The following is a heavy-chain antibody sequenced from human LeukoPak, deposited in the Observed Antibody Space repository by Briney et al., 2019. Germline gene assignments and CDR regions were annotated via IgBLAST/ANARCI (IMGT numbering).Heavy chain of an antibody. CDR3: ARDRWHYGSGSGFFDY. J-gene: IGHJ4*02. CDR1: GFSFSDYS. CDR2: IRSSTSNI. Sequence: QPGASLRLSCTASGFSFSDYSMNWVRQAPGKGLEWVSYIRSSTSNIFYAESVKGRFTVSRDNAKNSLYLHMNSLRAEDTAVYYCARDRWHYGSGSGFFDYWGQGTLVTVSS. V-gene: IGHV3-48*01. D-gene: IGHD3-3*02.